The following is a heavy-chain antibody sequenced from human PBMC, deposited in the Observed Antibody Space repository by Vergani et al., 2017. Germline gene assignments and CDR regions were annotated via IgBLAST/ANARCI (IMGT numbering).Heavy chain of an antibody. D-gene: IGHD3-22*01. CDR1: GFTFSSYA. CDR2: ISGSGGST. Sequence: VQLVESGGGLVQPGGSLRLSCAASGFTFSSYAMSWVRQAPGKGLEWVSAISGSGGSTYYADSVKGRFTISRDNSKNTLYLQMNSLRAEDTAVYYCASPGDSSGYYPGRFDYWGQGTLVTVSS. CDR3: ASPGDSSGYYPGRFDY. V-gene: IGHV3-23*04. J-gene: IGHJ4*02.